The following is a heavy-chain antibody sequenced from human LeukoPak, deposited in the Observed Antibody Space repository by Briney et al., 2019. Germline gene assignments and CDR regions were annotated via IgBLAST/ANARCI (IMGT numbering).Heavy chain of an antibody. J-gene: IGHJ6*03. Sequence: NPSEALSLTCTVSGGSISSSSYYWGWIRQPPGKGLEWIGSIYYSGSTYYNPSLKSRVTISVDTSKNQFSLKLSSVTAADTAVYYCASIAARPSGWGDYYYYYYMDVWGKGTTVTVSS. D-gene: IGHD6-6*01. CDR3: ASIAARPSGWGDYYYYYYMDV. CDR1: GGSISSSSYY. CDR2: IYYSGST. V-gene: IGHV4-39*01.